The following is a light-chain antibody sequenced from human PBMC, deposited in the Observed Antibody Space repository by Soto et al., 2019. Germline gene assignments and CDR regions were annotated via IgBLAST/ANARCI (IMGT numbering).Light chain of an antibody. CDR1: QSISSW. J-gene: IGKJ4*01. CDR3: QQYNSYPLT. Sequence: DIQMTQSPSTLSASVGDRVTITCRASQSISSWLAWYQQKPGKAPKLLIYEASSLESGVPSRLSGSGSGTEFTLTISSLQPDDFATYYCQQYNSYPLTFGGGTKVDIK. V-gene: IGKV1-5*03. CDR2: EAS.